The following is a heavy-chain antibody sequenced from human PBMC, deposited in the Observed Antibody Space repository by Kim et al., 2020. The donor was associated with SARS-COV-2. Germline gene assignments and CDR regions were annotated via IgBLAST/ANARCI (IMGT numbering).Heavy chain of an antibody. CDR3: AKEGSGWDGGMDV. D-gene: IGHD6-19*01. Sequence: GGSLRLSCAASGFTFSSYAMSWVRQAPGKGLEWVSVIYSGGSSTYYADSVKGRFTISRDNSKNTLYLQMNSLRAEDTAVYYCAKEGSGWDGGMDVWGQGTTVTVSS. CDR2: IYSGGSST. V-gene: IGHV3-23*03. CDR1: GFTFSSYA. J-gene: IGHJ6*02.